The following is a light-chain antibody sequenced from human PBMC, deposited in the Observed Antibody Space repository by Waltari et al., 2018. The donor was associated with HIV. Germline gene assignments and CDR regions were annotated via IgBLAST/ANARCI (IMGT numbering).Light chain of an antibody. CDR2: TAS. CDR3: QQGYSSPFT. V-gene: IGKV1-39*01. J-gene: IGKJ2*01. Sequence: DIQMTQSPSSLSASVGDRLTTSFRSSQDIIKYLHWYQQKPGRTPTLLIDTASNLQSGIPPRFIGGGSGTDFTLTINSLQPEDFATYYCQQGYSSPFTFGQGTKLEIK. CDR1: QDIIKY.